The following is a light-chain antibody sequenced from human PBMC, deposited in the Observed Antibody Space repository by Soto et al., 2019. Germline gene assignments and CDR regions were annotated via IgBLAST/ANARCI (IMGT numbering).Light chain of an antibody. J-gene: IGKJ1*01. V-gene: IGKV3D-15*01. Sequence: EIVLTQSPGTLSLSPGERATLSCRASQSVRTTYLAWYQQKPGQAPRLLIYNASNRTTGIPARFSGSGSGTEFTLTISSLQSEDFAIYYCQQYNNWPRTFGQGTKVDIK. CDR1: QSVRTTY. CDR3: QQYNNWPRT. CDR2: NAS.